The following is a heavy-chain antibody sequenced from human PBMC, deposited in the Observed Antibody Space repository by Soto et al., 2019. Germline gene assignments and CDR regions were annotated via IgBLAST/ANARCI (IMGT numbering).Heavy chain of an antibody. V-gene: IGHV4-31*03. Sequence: QVQLQESGPGLVKPSQTLSLTCTVSGGSISSGGYYWSWIRQHPGKGLEWIGYIYYSGSTYYNPSLKRRVTIAVDTSKNQFSLKLSSVTAADTAVYYCARDGYYDSSNGASFDIWGQGTMVTVSS. CDR1: GGSISSGGYY. CDR2: IYYSGST. CDR3: ARDGYYDSSNGASFDI. J-gene: IGHJ3*02. D-gene: IGHD3-22*01.